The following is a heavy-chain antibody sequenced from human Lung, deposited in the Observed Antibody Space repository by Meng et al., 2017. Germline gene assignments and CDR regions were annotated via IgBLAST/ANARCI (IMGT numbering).Heavy chain of an antibody. CDR2: IFHSGST. CDR3: ARFDISSSGRGDY. J-gene: IGHJ4*02. D-gene: IGHD1-26*01. CDR1: GASITSRTW. Sequence: QVQLQDAGPGRVKPSGTLSLTCAVSGASITSRTWWSGVRQTPGKGLEWVGEIFHSGSTNYNPPLESRVTISVDKSKNQFSPKVYSVTAADTATYYCARFDISSSGRGDYWGQGILVTVFS. V-gene: IGHV4-4*02.